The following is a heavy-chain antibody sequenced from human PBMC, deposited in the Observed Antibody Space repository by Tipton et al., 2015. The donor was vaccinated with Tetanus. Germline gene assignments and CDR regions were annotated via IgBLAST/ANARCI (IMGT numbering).Heavy chain of an antibody. CDR3: ASGSSIRHGLDV. CDR2: LNPKRGSA. J-gene: IGHJ6*02. D-gene: IGHD2-2*01. Sequence: QSGAEVKKPGASVKVSCKASGYTFTSYGLNWVRKAAGRGVEWMGWLNPKRGSAAYAPRFQARVTMTTNTSITTAFMEVASLTYEDTAVYYCASGSSIRHGLDVWGHGTSVTVSS. V-gene: IGHV1-8*02. CDR1: GYTFTSYG.